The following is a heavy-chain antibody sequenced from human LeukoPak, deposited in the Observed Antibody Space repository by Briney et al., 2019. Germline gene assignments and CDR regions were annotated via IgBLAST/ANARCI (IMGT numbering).Heavy chain of an antibody. J-gene: IGHJ4*02. CDR2: IWYDGSNK. Sequence: QSGGSLRLSCAASGFTFSSYGMHWVRQAPGKGLEWVAVIWYDGSNKYYVDSVKGRFTISRDNSKNTVYLQMNSLRAEDTAVYYCARDPYYESNYWGQGTLVTVSS. D-gene: IGHD3-22*01. CDR3: ARDPYYESNY. V-gene: IGHV3-33*08. CDR1: GFTFSSYG.